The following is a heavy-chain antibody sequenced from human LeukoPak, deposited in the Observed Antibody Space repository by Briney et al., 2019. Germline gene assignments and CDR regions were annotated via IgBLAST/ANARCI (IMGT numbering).Heavy chain of an antibody. CDR2: VQSDGSKK. J-gene: IGHJ4*02. V-gene: IGHV3-30*19. D-gene: IGHD3-10*01. CDR1: RFSFSSFA. Sequence: GGSLRLSCAGSRFSFSSFAMHWVRQAPGKGLEWVAFVQSDGSKKFYADSVKGRFTVSRDNSKNTLYLQMNSLRAEDTAVYYCARPRSSYYYGSGSYYNYWGQGTLVTVSS. CDR3: ARPRSSYYYGSGSYYNY.